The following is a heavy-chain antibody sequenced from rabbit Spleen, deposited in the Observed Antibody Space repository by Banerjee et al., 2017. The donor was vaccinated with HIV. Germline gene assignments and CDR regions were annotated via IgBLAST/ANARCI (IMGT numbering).Heavy chain of an antibody. V-gene: IGHV1S45*01. CDR1: GFDLSSYYY. Sequence: QEQLEESGGDLVKPEGSLTLTCKASGFDLSSYYYLCWVRQAPGKGLEWIACIDISDGDTDYANWPKGRFTISKASSTTVTLQMTSLTAADTATYFCARNYVNVFDPWGPGTLVTVS. CDR3: ARNYVNVFDP. CDR2: IDISDGDT. D-gene: IGHD1-1*01. J-gene: IGHJ2*01.